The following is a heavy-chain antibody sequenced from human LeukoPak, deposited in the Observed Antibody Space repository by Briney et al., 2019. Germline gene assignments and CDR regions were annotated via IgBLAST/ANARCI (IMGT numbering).Heavy chain of an antibody. J-gene: IGHJ6*03. D-gene: IGHD2-2*01. CDR3: ARSAPPGIVVVPADYYYYMDV. V-gene: IGHV1-69*05. CDR2: IIPIFGTA. Sequence: SVKVSCKASGGTFSSYAISWVRQAPGQGLEWMGGIIPIFGTANYAQKFQGRVTITTDESTSTAYMELSSLRSEDTAVYYCARSAPPGIVVVPADYYYYMDVWGKGTTVTVSS. CDR1: GGTFSSYA.